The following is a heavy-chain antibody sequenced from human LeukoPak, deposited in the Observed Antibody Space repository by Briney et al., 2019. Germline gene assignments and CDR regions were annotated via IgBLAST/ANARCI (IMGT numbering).Heavy chain of an antibody. CDR2: ISAYNGNT. CDR1: GYTFTSYG. J-gene: IGHJ4*02. V-gene: IGHV1-18*01. D-gene: IGHD5-24*01. CDR3: ARATLTRDGYPMGDY. Sequence: ASVKVSCKASGYTFTSYGISWVRQAPGQGLEWMGWISAYNGNTNYAEKLQGRVTMTTDTSTSTAYMELRSLRSDDTAVYYCARATLTRDGYPMGDYWGQGTLVTVSS.